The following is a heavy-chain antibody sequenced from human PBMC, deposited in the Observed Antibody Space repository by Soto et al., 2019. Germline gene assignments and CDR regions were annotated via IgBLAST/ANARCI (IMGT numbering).Heavy chain of an antibody. Sequence: QVQLQESGPGLVKPSETLTLTCTVSPGSISSSYWSWIRQPPGRGLEWIGHVAYSGTTKYNPSLKSRGSISVSTSKRQFSLRLTSVTAADTAVHYCAREAHDYYFDHWGQGIRVTVSS. CDR2: VAYSGTT. CDR3: AREAHDYYFDH. CDR1: PGSISSSY. J-gene: IGHJ5*02. V-gene: IGHV4-59*01. D-gene: IGHD2-21*02.